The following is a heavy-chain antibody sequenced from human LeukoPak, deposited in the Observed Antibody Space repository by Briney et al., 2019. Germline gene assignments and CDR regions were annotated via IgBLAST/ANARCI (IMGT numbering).Heavy chain of an antibody. CDR3: AKDLYLRDSWSGYFDY. CDR2: ISASGSAT. V-gene: IGHV3-23*01. D-gene: IGHD3-3*01. CDR1: GFIFSNYS. Sequence: GGSLRLSCAASGFIFSNYSMNWVRQAPGKGLEWVAAISASGSATSYADSVRGRFTISRDKSKSTTYLQMNSLRAEDTAVFYCAKDLYLRDSWSGYFDYWGQGIPVTVSS. J-gene: IGHJ4*02.